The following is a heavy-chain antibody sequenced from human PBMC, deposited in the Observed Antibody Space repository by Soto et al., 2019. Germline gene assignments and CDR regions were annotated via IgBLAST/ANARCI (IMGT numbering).Heavy chain of an antibody. Sequence: ASVKVSCKASGYTFTGYYMHWVRQAPGQGLEWMGWINPNSGGTNYAQKFQGWVTMTRDTSISTAYMELSRLRSDDTAVYYCARALEYYYYGMDVWGQGTTVTVSS. CDR2: INPNSGGT. V-gene: IGHV1-2*04. CDR3: ARALEYYYYGMDV. J-gene: IGHJ6*02. D-gene: IGHD1-1*01. CDR1: GYTFTGYY.